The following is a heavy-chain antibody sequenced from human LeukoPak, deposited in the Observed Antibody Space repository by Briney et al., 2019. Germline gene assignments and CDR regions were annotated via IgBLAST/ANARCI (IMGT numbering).Heavy chain of an antibody. D-gene: IGHD3-3*01. CDR1: GVSFSGYY. CDR3: ARGAPYYDFGSRYYYYYMDV. Sequence: SEPLSLTCAVYGVSFSGYYWSWLRQPPGKGLEWIGEINHSGSTNYNPSHKSRVTISVDTSKNQFSLKLSSVTAADTAVYYCARGAPYYDFGSRYYYYYMDVWGKGTTVTVSS. CDR2: INHSGST. J-gene: IGHJ6*03. V-gene: IGHV4-34*01.